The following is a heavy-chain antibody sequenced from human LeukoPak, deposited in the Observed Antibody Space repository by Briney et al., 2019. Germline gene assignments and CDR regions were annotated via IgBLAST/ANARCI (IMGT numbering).Heavy chain of an antibody. CDR1: GFTFSSHG. Sequence: GGSLRLSCAASGFTFSSHGMHWVRQAPGKGLVWVTRISSDGRSTSYADSVKGRFTISRDNAKNTLYLQMSSLRAEDTAMYYCARISLSGWVNDHWGQGTLVTVSS. CDR2: ISSDGRST. D-gene: IGHD6-19*01. J-gene: IGHJ4*02. CDR3: ARISLSGWVNDH. V-gene: IGHV3-74*01.